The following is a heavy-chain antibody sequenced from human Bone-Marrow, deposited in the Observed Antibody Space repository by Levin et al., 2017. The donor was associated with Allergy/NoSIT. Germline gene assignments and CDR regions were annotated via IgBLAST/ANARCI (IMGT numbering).Heavy chain of an antibody. V-gene: IGHV4-59*01. CDR1: GGSISSYY. CDR3: ARDRTYYYDSRQEGEYYYYGMDV. CDR2: IYYSGST. Sequence: SQTLSLTCTVSGGSISSYYWSWIRQPPGKGLEWIGYIYYSGSTNYNPSLKSRVTISVDTSKNQFSLKLSSVTAADTAVYYCARDRTYYYDSRQEGEYYYYGMDVWGQGTTVTVSS. D-gene: IGHD3-22*01. J-gene: IGHJ6*02.